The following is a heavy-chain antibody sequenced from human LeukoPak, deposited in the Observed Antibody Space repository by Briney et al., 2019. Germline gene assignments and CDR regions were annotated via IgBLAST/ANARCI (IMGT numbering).Heavy chain of an antibody. CDR1: GYTFTGYY. D-gene: IGHD3-3*01. CDR3: ARGEWTLEDGSNDY. Sequence: GASVKLSCTASGYTFTGYYMHWIRQAPGQGLEWMGWINPNSGGTNYAQKFQGRVTMTRDTSISTAYMELSRLRSDDTAVYYCARGEWTLEDGSNDYWGQGTLVSVSS. J-gene: IGHJ4*02. CDR2: INPNSGGT. V-gene: IGHV1-2*02.